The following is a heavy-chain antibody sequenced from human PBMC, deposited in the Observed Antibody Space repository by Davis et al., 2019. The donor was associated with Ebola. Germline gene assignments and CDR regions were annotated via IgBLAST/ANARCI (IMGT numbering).Heavy chain of an antibody. Sequence: SGPTLVKPTQTLTLTCTFSGFSLSTSGVGVGWIRQPPGKALEWLALIYWDDDERSSPSLKSRLTITKDTSKSQVVLTMTNMDPVDTATYYCAHKRDSCSLFDYWGQGTLVTVSS. J-gene: IGHJ4*02. V-gene: IGHV2-5*02. CDR1: GFSLSTSGVG. CDR3: AHKRDSCSLFDY. CDR2: IYWDDDE. D-gene: IGHD6-6*01.